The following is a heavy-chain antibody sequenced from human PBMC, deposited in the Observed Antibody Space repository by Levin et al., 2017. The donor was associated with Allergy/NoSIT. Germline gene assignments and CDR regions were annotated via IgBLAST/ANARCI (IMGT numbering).Heavy chain of an antibody. CDR1: GYSFTSYW. CDR2: IFPGDSDT. Sequence: AGESLKISCKGSGYSFTSYWIGWVRQLPGKGLEWMGIIFPGDSDTRYSPSFQGQVTISADKSISTAFLQWSSLKASDTAIYYCARQMVGDFWNGYYQNQRYYGMDVWGQGTTVTVSS. CDR3: ARQMVGDFWNGYYQNQRYYGMDV. J-gene: IGHJ6*02. V-gene: IGHV5-51*01. D-gene: IGHD3-3*01.